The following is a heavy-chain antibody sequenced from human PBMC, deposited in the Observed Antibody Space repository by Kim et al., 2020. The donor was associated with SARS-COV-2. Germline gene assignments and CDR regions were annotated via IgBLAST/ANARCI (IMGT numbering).Heavy chain of an antibody. D-gene: IGHD7-27*01. CDR2: GHT. CDR3: ARTLGLDV. V-gene: IGHV1-3*01. Sequence: GHTKPSQTFQGSVTITTDTSASTAYMELSSLRSEDTAVYYCARTLGLDVWGKGTTVTVSS. J-gene: IGHJ6*04.